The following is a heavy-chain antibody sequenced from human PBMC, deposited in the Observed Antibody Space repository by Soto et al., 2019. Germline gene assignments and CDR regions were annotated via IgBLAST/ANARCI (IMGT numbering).Heavy chain of an antibody. CDR1: GFTFDDYA. CDR2: ISWNSGSI. Sequence: PGGSLRLSCAASGFTFDDYAMHWVRQAPGKGLEWVSGISWNSGSIGYADSVKGRFTISRDNAKNSLYLQMNSLRAEDTALYYCARGAAAGGRPFDYWGQGTLVTVSS. J-gene: IGHJ4*02. D-gene: IGHD6-13*01. CDR3: ARGAAAGGRPFDY. V-gene: IGHV3-9*01.